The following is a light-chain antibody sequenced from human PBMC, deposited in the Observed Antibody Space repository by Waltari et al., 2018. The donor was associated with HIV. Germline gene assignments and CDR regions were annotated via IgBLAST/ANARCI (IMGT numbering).Light chain of an antibody. Sequence: HSALTQPASVSGSPGQSITISCTGPTSHFDTFNFVSWYQQSPGRAPKLIIFEVYSRPSGVSERFSGSKSGDTASLTISALRAEDEADYFCSSYSARGFVAFGGGTKVTVL. CDR3: SSYSARGFVA. CDR2: EVY. V-gene: IGLV2-14*01. J-gene: IGLJ3*02. CDR1: TSHFDTFNF.